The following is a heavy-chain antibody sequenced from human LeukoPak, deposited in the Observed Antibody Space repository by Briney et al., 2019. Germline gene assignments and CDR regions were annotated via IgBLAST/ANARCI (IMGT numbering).Heavy chain of an antibody. CDR2: ISYIGST. CDR1: ADSFSIHY. J-gene: IGHJ3*02. CDR3: ARDLVTVTKGFDI. V-gene: IGHV4-59*11. Sequence: SETLSLTCAVSADSFSIHYWTWIRQSPGKGLEWIGYISYIGSTNYNRSLKSRVTISIDTSKNQFSLKLRSVTAEDTAVYYCARDLVTVTKGFDIWGQGTMVSVSS. D-gene: IGHD4-17*01.